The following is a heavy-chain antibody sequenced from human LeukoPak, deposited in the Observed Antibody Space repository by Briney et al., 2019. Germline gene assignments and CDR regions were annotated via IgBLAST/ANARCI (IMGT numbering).Heavy chain of an antibody. D-gene: IGHD6-13*01. CDR1: GSSLTTSGVG. CDR2: IYWDDDA. Sequence: SGPTLANPTQTLTLTCTLTGSSLTTSGVGVGWIRQPPGKALAWLALIYWDDDARYTESLKSRLTITKDTSKNQVVLTMTNLDPVDTGTYYCAHISRRSYYFDYWGQGTLVTVSS. V-gene: IGHV2-5*02. J-gene: IGHJ4*02. CDR3: AHISRRSYYFDY.